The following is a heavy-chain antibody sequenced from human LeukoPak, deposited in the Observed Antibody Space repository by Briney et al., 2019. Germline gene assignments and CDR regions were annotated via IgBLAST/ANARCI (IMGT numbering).Heavy chain of an antibody. CDR1: GFTFNNYG. V-gene: IGHV3-30*02. J-gene: IGHJ3*02. Sequence: GGSLRLSCAASGFTFNNYGMHWVRLAPGKGLEWVAFIRYNGNNQYYADSVKGRFTISRDNSKNTLYLQMNSLKGDDTAVYYCARGGSYLSAFDIWGQGTMVTVSS. D-gene: IGHD1-26*01. CDR2: IRYNGNNQ. CDR3: ARGGSYLSAFDI.